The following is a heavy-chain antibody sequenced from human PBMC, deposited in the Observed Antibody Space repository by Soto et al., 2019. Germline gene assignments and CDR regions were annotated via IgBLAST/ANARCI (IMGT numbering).Heavy chain of an antibody. V-gene: IGHV1-24*01. CDR2: FDPEDGET. Sequence: ASVKVSCKVSGYTLTELSMHWVRQAPGKGLEWMGGFDPEDGETIYAQKFQGRVTMTEDTSTDTAYMELSSLRGEDTAVYYCARDRDTDSRVSLLDPWGQGTRVTVSS. CDR3: ARDRDTDSRVSLLDP. CDR1: GYTLTELS. J-gene: IGHJ5*02. D-gene: IGHD5-18*01.